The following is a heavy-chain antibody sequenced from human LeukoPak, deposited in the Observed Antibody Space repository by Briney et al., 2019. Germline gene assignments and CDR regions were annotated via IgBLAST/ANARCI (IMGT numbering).Heavy chain of an antibody. CDR3: ARGGGYDFANWFDP. CDR2: INHSGST. CDR1: GGSFSGYY. J-gene: IGHJ5*02. V-gene: IGHV4-34*01. Sequence: SETLSLTCAVYGGSFSGYYWSWIRQPPGKELEWIGEINHSGSTNYNPSLKSRVTISVDTSKNHFSLKLSSVTAADTAVYYCARGGGYDFANWFDPWGQGTLVTVSS. D-gene: IGHD5-12*01.